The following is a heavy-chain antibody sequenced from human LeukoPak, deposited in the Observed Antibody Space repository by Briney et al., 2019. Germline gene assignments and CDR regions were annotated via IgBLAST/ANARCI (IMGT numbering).Heavy chain of an antibody. CDR3: TTDEYYVRAFDI. J-gene: IGHJ3*02. Sequence: GGSLRLSCAASGFTFSSYAMSWVRQAPGKGLEWVGRIKSKTDGGTTDYAAPVKGRFTISRDDSKNTLYLQMNSLKTEDTAVYYCTTDEYYVRAFDIWGQGTMVTVSS. V-gene: IGHV3-15*01. CDR2: IKSKTDGGTT. CDR1: GFTFSSYA. D-gene: IGHD3-10*02.